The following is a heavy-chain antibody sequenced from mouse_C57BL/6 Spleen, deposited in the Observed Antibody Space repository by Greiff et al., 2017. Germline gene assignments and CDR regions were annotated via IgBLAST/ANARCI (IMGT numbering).Heavy chain of an antibody. Sequence: EVNLVESGGGLVKPGGSLKLSCAASGFTFSDYGMHWVRQAPEKGLEWVAYISSGSSTIYYADTVKGRFTISRDNAKNTLFLQMTSLRSEDTAMYYCARIGGFAYWGQGTLVTVSA. V-gene: IGHV5-17*01. CDR1: GFTFSDYG. CDR2: ISSGSSTI. J-gene: IGHJ3*01. CDR3: ARIGGFAY.